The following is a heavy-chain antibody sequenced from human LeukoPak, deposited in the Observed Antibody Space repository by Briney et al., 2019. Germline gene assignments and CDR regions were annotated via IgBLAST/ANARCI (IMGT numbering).Heavy chain of an antibody. CDR3: ARGPGRDVLRYFDWLFPRYGMDV. D-gene: IGHD3-9*01. CDR2: IYYSGST. Sequence: SETLSLTCTVCGGSISSYYWSWIRQPPGKGLEWIGYIYYSGSTNYNPSLKSRVTISVDTSKNQFSLKLSSVTAADTAVYYCARGPGRDVLRYFDWLFPRYGMDVWGQGTTVTVSS. CDR1: GGSISSYY. J-gene: IGHJ6*02. V-gene: IGHV4-59*01.